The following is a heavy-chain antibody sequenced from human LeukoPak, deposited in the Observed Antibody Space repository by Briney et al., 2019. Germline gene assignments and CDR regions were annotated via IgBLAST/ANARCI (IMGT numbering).Heavy chain of an antibody. CDR2: IYYSGST. CDR3: AREYSSGWSRGFDY. D-gene: IGHD6-19*01. V-gene: IGHV4-61*01. J-gene: IGHJ4*02. Sequence: DTLSLTCTVSSGSASCGSYYWSWIRQPPGKGLEWIGYIYYSGSTNYNPSLKSRVTISVDTSKNQFSLKLSSVTAADTAVYYCAREYSSGWSRGFDYWGQGTLVTVSS. CDR1: SGSASCGSYY.